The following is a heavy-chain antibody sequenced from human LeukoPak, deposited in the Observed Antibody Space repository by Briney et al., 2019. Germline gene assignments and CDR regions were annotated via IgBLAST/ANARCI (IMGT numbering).Heavy chain of an antibody. CDR2: IIPIFGTA. CDR1: GGTFSSYA. J-gene: IGHJ4*02. CDR3: AFIAAAGHYFDY. V-gene: IGHV1-69*05. D-gene: IGHD6-13*01. Sequence: SVKVSCKASGGTFSSYAISWVRQAPGQGLEWMGGIIPIFGTANYAQKFQGRVTITTDESTSTAYMELSSLRSEDTAVYYCAFIAAAGHYFDYWGQGTLVTVSS.